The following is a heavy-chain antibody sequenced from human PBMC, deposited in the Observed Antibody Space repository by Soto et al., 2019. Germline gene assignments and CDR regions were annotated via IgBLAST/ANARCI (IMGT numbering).Heavy chain of an antibody. J-gene: IGHJ5*02. Sequence: PGESLKISCKGSGYSFTSYWISWVRQMPGKGLEWMGRIDPSNAYTNYSPSFQGHVTISADKSISTAYLQWSSLKASDPAMYYCARHVWGHCSGGSCYSADWFDPWGQGTLVTVSS. D-gene: IGHD2-15*01. CDR1: GYSFTSYW. CDR2: IDPSNAYT. CDR3: ARHVWGHCSGGSCYSADWFDP. V-gene: IGHV5-10-1*01.